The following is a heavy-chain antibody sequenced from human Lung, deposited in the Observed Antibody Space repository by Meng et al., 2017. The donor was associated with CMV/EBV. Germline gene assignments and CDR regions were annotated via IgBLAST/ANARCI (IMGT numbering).Heavy chain of an antibody. J-gene: IGHJ4*02. CDR3: AKAHEILGSCSLTSCYWGVDY. V-gene: IGHV3-30-3*01. D-gene: IGHD2-2*01. CDR1: GFTFSSFA. CDR2: MSYDGGNK. Sequence: SXKISCAASGFTFSSFAMHWVRQAPGKGLEWVAVMSYDGGNKYYADSAMGRFTISRDNSKSALYLQMNSLRVEDTAVYYCAKAHEILGSCSLTSCYWGVDYXGQGXLVTVSS.